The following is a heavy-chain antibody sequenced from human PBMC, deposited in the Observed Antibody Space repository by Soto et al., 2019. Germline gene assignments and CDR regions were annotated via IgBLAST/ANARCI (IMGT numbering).Heavy chain of an antibody. D-gene: IGHD6-19*01. CDR3: ARRSHSSGWYFDY. J-gene: IGHJ4*02. CDR1: GGSISSSSYY. CDR2: IYYSGST. V-gene: IGHV4-39*01. Sequence: SETLYLTCTVSGGSISSSSYYWGWIRQPPGKGLEWIGSIYYSGSTYYNPSLKSRVTISVDTSKNQFSLKLSSVTAADTAVYYCARRSHSSGWYFDYXGQGALVTVSS.